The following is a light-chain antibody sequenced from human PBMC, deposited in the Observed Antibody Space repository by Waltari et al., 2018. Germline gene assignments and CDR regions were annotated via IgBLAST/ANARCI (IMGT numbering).Light chain of an antibody. CDR1: QGSSTC. J-gene: IGKJ1*01. CDR2: EAS. V-gene: IGKV1D-13*01. CDR3: QQFHDYPWT. Sequence: AIQLTQSPSPLSASVGQTVTITRRASQGSSTCLPWPQQKPGRAPKVLIFEASTLQSGVPSRFSGSGSGIDFTLTISSLQPEDVATYYCQQFHDYPWTFGQGTRVEIK.